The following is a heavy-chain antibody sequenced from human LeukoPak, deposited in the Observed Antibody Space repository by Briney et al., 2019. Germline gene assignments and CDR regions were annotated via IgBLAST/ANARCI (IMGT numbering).Heavy chain of an antibody. D-gene: IGHD3-16*01. V-gene: IGHV1-69*06. CDR3: ARGLTGGEFDP. CDR2: IIPIFGTA. Sequence: ASVKVSCKVSGYTLTELSMHWVRQAPGQGLEWMGGIIPIFGTANYAQKFQGRVTITADKSTSTAYMELSSLRSEDTAVYYCARGLTGGEFDPWGQGTLVTVSS. J-gene: IGHJ5*02. CDR1: GYTLTELS.